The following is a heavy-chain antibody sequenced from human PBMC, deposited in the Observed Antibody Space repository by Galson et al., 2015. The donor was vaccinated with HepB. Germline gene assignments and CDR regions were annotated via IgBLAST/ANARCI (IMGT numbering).Heavy chain of an antibody. D-gene: IGHD3-10*01. CDR1: GFTFSSYA. CDR2: ISYDGSNK. V-gene: IGHV3-30-3*01. J-gene: IGHJ4*02. CDR3: ARFKVRRAMGYFDY. Sequence: SLRLSCAASGFTFSSYAMHWVRQAPGKGLEWVAVISYDGSNKYYADSVKGRFTISRDNSKNTLYLQMNSLRAEDTAVYYCARFKVRRAMGYFDYWGQGTLVTVSS.